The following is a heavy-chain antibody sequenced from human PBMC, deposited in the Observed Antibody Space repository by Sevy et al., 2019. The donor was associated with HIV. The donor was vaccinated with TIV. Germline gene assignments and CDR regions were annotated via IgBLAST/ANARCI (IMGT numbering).Heavy chain of an antibody. J-gene: IGHJ3*02. CDR2: ISGSGGST. CDR1: GFTFSSYA. V-gene: IGHV3-23*01. CDR3: AKDAVTFGGVIVKGDAFDI. D-gene: IGHD3-16*02. Sequence: GGSLRLSCAASGFTFSSYAMSWVRQAPGKGLEWVSAISGSGGSTYYADSVKGRFTISRDNSKNTLYLQMNSLGAEDTAVYYWAKDAVTFGGVIVKGDAFDIWGQGTMVTVSS.